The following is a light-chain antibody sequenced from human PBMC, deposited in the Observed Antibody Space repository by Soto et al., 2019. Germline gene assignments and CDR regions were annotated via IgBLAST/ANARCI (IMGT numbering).Light chain of an antibody. CDR2: GAA. J-gene: IGKJ5*01. CDR3: QQYSNWPPIT. V-gene: IGKV3-15*01. CDR1: QSVSSN. Sequence: EIVMTQSQATLSVSPGERATLSCRASQSVSSNLAWYQQKPGQAPRLLIYGAATRATGIPARFSGSGSGTEFTLTISSLQSEDFAVYYCQQYSNWPPITFGQGTRLEIK.